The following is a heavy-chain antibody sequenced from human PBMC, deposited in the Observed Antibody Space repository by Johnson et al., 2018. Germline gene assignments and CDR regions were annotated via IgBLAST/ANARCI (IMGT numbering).Heavy chain of an antibody. V-gene: IGHV3-33*01. Sequence: QVQLVQSGGGVVQPGRSLRLSCAASGFTFSNYGMHWVRQALGTGLEWVAVIWYDESNKFYADSVKGRFTISRDNSNNTLYLQMNTLRAEDAALYYCARDEGRWNVKTVLGIVDYWGQGTLVTVSS. CDR1: GFTFSNYG. CDR3: ARDEGRWNVKTVLGIVDY. CDR2: IWYDESNK. D-gene: IGHD3-3*02. J-gene: IGHJ4*02.